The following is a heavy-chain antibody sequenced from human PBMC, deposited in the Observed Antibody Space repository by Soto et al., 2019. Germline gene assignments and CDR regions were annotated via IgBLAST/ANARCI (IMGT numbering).Heavy chain of an antibody. CDR3: ARDSYSSSWYSYYYYGMDV. J-gene: IGHJ6*02. D-gene: IGHD6-13*01. CDR1: GFTFSSYG. V-gene: IGHV3-33*01. CDR2: IWYDGSNK. Sequence: GGSLRLSCAASGFTFSSYGMHWVRQAPGKWLEWVAVIWYDGSNKYYADSVKGRFTISRDNSKNTLYLQMNSLRAEDTAVYYCARDSYSSSWYSYYYYGMDVWGRGXTVTVSS.